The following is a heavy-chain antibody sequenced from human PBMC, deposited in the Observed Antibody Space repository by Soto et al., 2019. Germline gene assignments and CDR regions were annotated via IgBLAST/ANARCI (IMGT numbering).Heavy chain of an antibody. CDR3: AKERSSGWTDTFDY. J-gene: IGHJ4*02. CDR2: ISGSAASA. D-gene: IGHD6-19*01. V-gene: IGHV3-23*01. CDR1: GFTFSNYA. Sequence: PGGSLRLSCAASGFTFSNYAMSWVRQAPGKGRERVSRISGSAASAYYADSVKGRFTIYRDNSKNTLYLQMYSLRAEDTAVYYCAKERSSGWTDTFDYWGQGSLVTVSS.